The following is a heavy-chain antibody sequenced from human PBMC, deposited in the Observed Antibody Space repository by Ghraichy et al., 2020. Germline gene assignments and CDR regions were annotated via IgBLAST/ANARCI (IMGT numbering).Heavy chain of an antibody. V-gene: IGHV1-69*13. CDR1: GGTFSSYA. Sequence: SVKVSCKASGGTFSSYAISWVRQAPGQGLEWMGGIIPIFGTANYAQKFQGRVTITADESTSTAYMELSSLRSEDTAVYYCARGLGGYSFHRHNGVGPRDDAFDIWGQGTMVTVSS. CDR2: IIPIFGTA. CDR3: ARGLGGYSFHRHNGVGPRDDAFDI. D-gene: IGHD5-18*01. J-gene: IGHJ3*02.